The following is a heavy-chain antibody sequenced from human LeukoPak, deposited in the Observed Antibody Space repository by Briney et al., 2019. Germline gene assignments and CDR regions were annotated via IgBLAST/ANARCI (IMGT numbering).Heavy chain of an antibody. CDR1: GGSISSYH. Sequence: PSETLSLTCTVSGGSISSYHWSWIRQPPGKGLEWIGNIYYSGSTNYNPSLKSRVTISVDKSKNQFSLKLSSVTAADTAVYYCASNWPYWGQGTLVTVSS. CDR3: ASNWPY. D-gene: IGHD1-1*01. J-gene: IGHJ1*01. V-gene: IGHV4-59*12. CDR2: IYYSGST.